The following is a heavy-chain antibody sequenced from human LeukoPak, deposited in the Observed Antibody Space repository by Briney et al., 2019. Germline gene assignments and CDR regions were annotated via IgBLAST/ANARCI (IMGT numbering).Heavy chain of an antibody. CDR1: GFTFSNAW. CDR2: IRTKTDGGTS. Sequence: GGSLRLPCAASGFTFSNAWMTWVRQAPGKGLEWVGRIRTKTDGGTSDYAAPVKDRFTISRDDSKNTLYLQMNSLKTEDTAVYYCATRSSSNFFDAFDVWGQGTMVTVSS. V-gene: IGHV3-15*01. J-gene: IGHJ3*01. D-gene: IGHD2-2*01. CDR3: ATRSSSNFFDAFDV.